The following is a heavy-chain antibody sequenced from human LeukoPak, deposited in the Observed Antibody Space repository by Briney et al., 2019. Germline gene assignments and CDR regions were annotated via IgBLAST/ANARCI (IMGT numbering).Heavy chain of an antibody. CDR1: GFTFSSYA. J-gene: IGHJ4*02. CDR2: ISGSGGST. V-gene: IGHV3-23*01. Sequence: PGGSLRLSCAASGFTFSSYAMSWVRQAPGKGLEWVSAISGSGGSTYYADSVKGRFTISRDNAKNSLYLQMNSLRAEDTAVYYCARVEQLVYFDYWGQGTLVTVSS. D-gene: IGHD6-6*01. CDR3: ARVEQLVYFDY.